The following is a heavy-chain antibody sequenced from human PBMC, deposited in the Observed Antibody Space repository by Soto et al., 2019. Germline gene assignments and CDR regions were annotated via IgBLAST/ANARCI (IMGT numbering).Heavy chain of an antibody. CDR1: GYSFTSYD. J-gene: IGHJ3*02. Sequence: ALVKLSCKASGYSFTSYDINWGRQATGQGLEWMGWMNPNSGNTGYAQKFQGRVTMTRNTSISTAYMELSSLRSEDTAVYYCARGVNLDPDAFDIWGQGTMVTVSS. CDR3: ARGVNLDPDAFDI. V-gene: IGHV1-8*01. CDR2: MNPNSGNT. D-gene: IGHD1-1*01.